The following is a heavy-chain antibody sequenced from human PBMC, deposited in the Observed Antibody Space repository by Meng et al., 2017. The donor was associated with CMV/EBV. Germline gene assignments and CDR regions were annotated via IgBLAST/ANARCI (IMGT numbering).Heavy chain of an antibody. Sequence: GESLKISCAASGFTVSSNYMSWVRQAPGKGLEWVSVIYSGGSTYYADSVKGRFTISRDNSKNTLYLQMNSLRAEDTAVYYCAKESVGSSWYYYGMDVWGQGTTVTVSS. CDR2: IYSGGST. CDR3: AKESVGSSWYYYGMDV. CDR1: GFTVSSNY. D-gene: IGHD6-13*01. V-gene: IGHV3-53*01. J-gene: IGHJ6*02.